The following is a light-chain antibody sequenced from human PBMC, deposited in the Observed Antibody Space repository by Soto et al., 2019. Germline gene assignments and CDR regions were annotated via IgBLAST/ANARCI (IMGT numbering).Light chain of an antibody. V-gene: IGKV1-5*03. CDR3: QQFNSYPWT. CDR2: KAS. Sequence: QMTQSPSTLSASVGDRVTITCRASQSIGSWLAWYQQKPGKAPNLLIYKASSLESGVPSRFSGSGSGTEFTVTISSLQPEDFATYYCQQFNSYPWTFGQGTKVDIK. J-gene: IGKJ1*01. CDR1: QSIGSW.